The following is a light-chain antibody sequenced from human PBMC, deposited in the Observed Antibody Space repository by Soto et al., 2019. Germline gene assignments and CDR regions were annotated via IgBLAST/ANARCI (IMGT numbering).Light chain of an antibody. CDR1: SGDVGAYNY. Sequence: QSVLTQPPSASGSPGQSVTISCTGTSGDVGAYNYVSWYQQHPGKAPKLMIYAVSKRPSGVPDRFSGSKSGNTASLTVSGLQSEDEADYYCSSYVGSNAVVFGGGTKVTVL. CDR2: AVS. J-gene: IGLJ2*01. V-gene: IGLV2-8*01. CDR3: SSYVGSNAVV.